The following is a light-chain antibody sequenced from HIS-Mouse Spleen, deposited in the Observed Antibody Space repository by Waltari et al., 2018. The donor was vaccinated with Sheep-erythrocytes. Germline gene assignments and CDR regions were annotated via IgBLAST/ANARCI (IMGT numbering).Light chain of an antibody. CDR3: YSTDSSGNRDV. J-gene: IGLJ1*01. V-gene: IGLV3-10*01. Sequence: SYELTQPPSVSVSPGQTARITCSGDALPKKYAYWYQPKSGQAPVLVIYEDSKRPSGIPERFSGASSGKMATLTISGAQVEDEADYYCYSTDSSGNRDVFGTGTKVTVL. CDR2: EDS. CDR1: ALPKKY.